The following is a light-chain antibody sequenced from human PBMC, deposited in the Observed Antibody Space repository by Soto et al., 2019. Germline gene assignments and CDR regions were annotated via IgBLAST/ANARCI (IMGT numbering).Light chain of an antibody. CDR3: QQSYSTPPET. V-gene: IGKV1-39*01. CDR2: AAS. Sequence: DIQMTQSPSSLFASVGDRVTITCRASQSISSYLNWYQQKPGKAPKLLIYAASSLQSGVPSRFSGSGSGTDFTLTISSLQPEDFATYYCQQSYSTPPETFGGGTKVEIK. J-gene: IGKJ4*01. CDR1: QSISSY.